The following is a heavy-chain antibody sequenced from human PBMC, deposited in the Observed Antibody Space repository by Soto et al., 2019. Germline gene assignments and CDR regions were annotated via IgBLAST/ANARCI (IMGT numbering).Heavy chain of an antibody. CDR3: AISAFDY. CDR2: IKPNDGST. V-gene: IGHV1-46*03. D-gene: IGHD3-10*01. Sequence: QVQLVQSGTEEKKPGASVKISCKASGYTFSSYYMLWVRQARRQGVEWMGIIKPNDGSTSYAQKFQGRVTVTRDTSTSTVYVKLSSLKSEDTAVYYCAISAFDYWGQGTLVTVSS. CDR1: GYTFSSYY. J-gene: IGHJ4*02.